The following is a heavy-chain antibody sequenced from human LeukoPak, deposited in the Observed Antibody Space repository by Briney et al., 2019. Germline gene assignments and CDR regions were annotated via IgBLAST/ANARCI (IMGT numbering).Heavy chain of an antibody. D-gene: IGHD6-25*01. J-gene: IGHJ5*02. CDR1: GGTFSSYA. CDR3: AREVRGSSAPGRDWFDP. CDR2: VIPIFGTG. Sequence: ASVKVSCKASGGTFSSYAISWVRQAPGQGLEWMGGVIPIFGTGNYAQKFQGRGTITTDESTSTAYMELSSLRSEDTAVYYCAREVRGSSAPGRDWFDPWGQGTLVTVSS. V-gene: IGHV1-69*05.